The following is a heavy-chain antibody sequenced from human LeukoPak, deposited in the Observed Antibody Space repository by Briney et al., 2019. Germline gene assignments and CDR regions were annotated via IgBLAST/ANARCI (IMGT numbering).Heavy chain of an antibody. V-gene: IGHV3-53*01. CDR3: ARDSGGGFDY. J-gene: IGHJ4*02. CDR1: GLTVSSNY. Sequence: GGSLRLSCAASGLTVSSNYMSGVRQAPGKGLEWVSVIYSGGSTYYADSVKGRFTISRDNSKNTLYLQMNSLRAEDTAVYYCARDSGGGFDYWGQGTLVTVSS. D-gene: IGHD2-15*01. CDR2: IYSGGST.